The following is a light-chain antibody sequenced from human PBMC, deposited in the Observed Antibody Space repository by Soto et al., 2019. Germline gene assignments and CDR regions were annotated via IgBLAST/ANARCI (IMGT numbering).Light chain of an antibody. Sequence: DIQMTQSPSTLSASVGERVTITCRASQTINTWLAWYQHKPGKAPKLLIYDASTLQTGVPSRFSGYSSGTEFTLTISSLQPDDLATYFCQQYHSFSPEGLTFGGGTKVE. CDR3: QQYHSFSPEGLT. CDR1: QTINTW. CDR2: DAS. V-gene: IGKV1-5*01. J-gene: IGKJ4*01.